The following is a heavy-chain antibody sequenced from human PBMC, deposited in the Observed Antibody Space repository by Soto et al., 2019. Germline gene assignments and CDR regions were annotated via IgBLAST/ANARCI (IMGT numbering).Heavy chain of an antibody. D-gene: IGHD5-12*01. CDR2: IYYSGST. J-gene: IGHJ5*02. V-gene: IGHV4-59*01. Sequence: SETLSLTYTVSGGSISSYYWSWIRQPPGKGLEWIGYIYYSGSTNYNPSLKSRVTISVDTSKNQFSLKLSSVTAADTAVYYCARDGWLRSGFDPWGQGTLVTVSS. CDR1: GGSISSYY. CDR3: ARDGWLRSGFDP.